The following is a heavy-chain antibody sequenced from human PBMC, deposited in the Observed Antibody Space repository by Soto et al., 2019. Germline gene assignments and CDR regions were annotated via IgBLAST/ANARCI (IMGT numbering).Heavy chain of an antibody. CDR2: IIPIFGTA. D-gene: IGHD3-10*01. J-gene: IGHJ3*02. V-gene: IGHV1-69*13. CDR1: GGTFSSYA. CDR3: ARSDFITHDAFDI. Sequence: ASVKVSCKASGGTFSSYAISWVRQAPGQGLEWMGGIIPIFGTANYAQKFQGRVTITADESTSTAYMELSSLRSEDTAVYYCARSDFITHDAFDIWGQGTMVTVSS.